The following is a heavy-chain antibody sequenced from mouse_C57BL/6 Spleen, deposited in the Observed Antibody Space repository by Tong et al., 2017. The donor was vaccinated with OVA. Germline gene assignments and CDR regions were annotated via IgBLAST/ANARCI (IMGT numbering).Heavy chain of an antibody. V-gene: IGHV1-64*01. CDR1: GYTFTSYW. CDR2: IHPNSGST. CDR3: ARLDYYGSSYAMDY. J-gene: IGHJ4*01. D-gene: IGHD1-1*01. Sequence: VQLQESGTVLARPGASVKMSCKTSGYTFTSYWIHWVKQRPGQGLEWIGMIHPNSGSTNYNEKFKSKATLTVDKSSSTAYMQLSSLITEDSAVYFCARLDYYGSSYAMDYWGQGTSVTVSS.